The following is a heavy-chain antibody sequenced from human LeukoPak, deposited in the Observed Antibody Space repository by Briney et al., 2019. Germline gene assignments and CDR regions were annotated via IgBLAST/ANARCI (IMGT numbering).Heavy chain of an antibody. D-gene: IGHD3-10*01. CDR3: ASCPWFGEDVGC. CDR1: GGSISSSSYY. J-gene: IGHJ4*02. CDR2: IYYSGST. V-gene: IGHV4-39*07. Sequence: SETLSLTCTVSGGSISSSSYYWGWIRQPPGKGLECIGSIYYSGSTYYNPSLKSRVTISVDTSKNQFSLKLSSVTAADTAVYYCASCPWFGEDVGCWGQGTLVTVSS.